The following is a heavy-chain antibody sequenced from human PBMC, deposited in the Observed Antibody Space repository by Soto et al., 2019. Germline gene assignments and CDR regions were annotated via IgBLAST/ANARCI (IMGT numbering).Heavy chain of an antibody. CDR2: IVVGSGNT. CDR1: GFTFTSSA. CDR3: AAEGLLGGVIDSPLDY. Sequence: GASVKVSCKASGFTFTSSAVQWVRQARGQRLEWIGWIVVGSGNTNYAQKFQERVTITRDMSTSTAYMELSSLRSEDTAVYYCAAEGLLGGVIDSPLDYWGQGTLVTVSS. J-gene: IGHJ4*02. D-gene: IGHD3-16*02. V-gene: IGHV1-58*01.